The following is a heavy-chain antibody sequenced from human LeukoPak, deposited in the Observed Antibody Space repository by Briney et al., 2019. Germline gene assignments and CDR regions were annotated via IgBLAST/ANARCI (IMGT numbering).Heavy chain of an antibody. CDR3: ATARGDMVWGVILSNWFDP. V-gene: IGHV1-24*01. J-gene: IGHJ5*02. D-gene: IGHD3-10*01. Sequence: ASVKVSCKVSGYTLTGLSMHLVRQAPGKGLEWMGGFDAEDGETIYAQKFQGRVTMTENTSTDTAYMELSSLRSEDTAVYYCATARGDMVWGVILSNWFDPWGQGTLVTVSS. CDR1: GYTLTGLS. CDR2: FDAEDGET.